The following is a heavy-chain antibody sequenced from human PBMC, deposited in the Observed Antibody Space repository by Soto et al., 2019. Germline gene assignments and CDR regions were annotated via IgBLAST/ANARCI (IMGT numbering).Heavy chain of an antibody. D-gene: IGHD2-8*01. V-gene: IGHV4-59*01. CDR2: IHHTGTT. J-gene: IGHJ4*02. CDR1: GTSISSYY. Sequence: SETLSLTCTVSGTSISSYYLRWIRQPPGKGLEGIANIHHTGTTNYNPSLASRVTLSVDTSKNQFSLKMTSVTAADRAMYFCARYNSYAIDYWGRGTLVTVS. CDR3: ARYNSYAIDY.